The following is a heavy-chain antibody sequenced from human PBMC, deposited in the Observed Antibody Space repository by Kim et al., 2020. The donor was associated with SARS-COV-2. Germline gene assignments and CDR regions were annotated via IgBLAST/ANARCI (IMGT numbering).Heavy chain of an antibody. D-gene: IGHD3-3*01. Sequence: ASVKVSCKASGYTFTSYGISWVRQAPGQGLEWMGWISAYNGNTNYAQKLQGRVTMTTDTSTSTAYMELRSLRSDDTAVYYCARAPRHCDFWSGYYPSDPGPGGWFDPWGQGTLVTVSS. J-gene: IGHJ5*02. CDR2: ISAYNGNT. V-gene: IGHV1-18*01. CDR3: ARAPRHCDFWSGYYPSDPGPGGWFDP. CDR1: GYTFTSYG.